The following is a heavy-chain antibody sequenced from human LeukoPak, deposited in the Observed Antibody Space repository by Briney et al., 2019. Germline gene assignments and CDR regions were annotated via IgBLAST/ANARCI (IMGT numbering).Heavy chain of an antibody. Sequence: PGGSLRLSCAASGFTFSSYAMHWVRQAPGKGLEWVAVISYDGSNKYYADSVKGRFTISRDNSKNTLYLQMNSLRAEDTAVYYCARRLPLDYWGQGILVTVSS. CDR3: ARRLPLDY. J-gene: IGHJ4*02. CDR1: GFTFSSYA. V-gene: IGHV3-30*04. CDR2: ISYDGSNK. D-gene: IGHD4-11*01.